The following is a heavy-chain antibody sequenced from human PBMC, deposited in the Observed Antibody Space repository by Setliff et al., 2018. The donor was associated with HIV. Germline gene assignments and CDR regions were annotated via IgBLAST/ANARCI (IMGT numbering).Heavy chain of an antibody. Sequence: ASVMVSCKTSEYSFTDYYIHWIRQAPGQGLEWMGRINPNSGGTDYAQKFLGRVTMTSDTSISTAYMELSSLRSDDTAVYYCARDPYYYDSSGYNFDYWGQGTLVTVS. V-gene: IGHV1-2*06. D-gene: IGHD3-22*01. CDR2: INPNSGGT. CDR1: EYSFTDYY. CDR3: ARDPYYYDSSGYNFDY. J-gene: IGHJ4*02.